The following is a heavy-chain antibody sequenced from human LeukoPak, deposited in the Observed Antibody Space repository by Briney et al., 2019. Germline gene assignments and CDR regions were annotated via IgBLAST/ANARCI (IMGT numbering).Heavy chain of an antibody. CDR1: GFTFSSYA. Sequence: TGRSLRLSCAASGFTFSSYAMHWVRQAPGKGLEWVAVISYDGSNKYYADSVKGRFTISRDNSKSTLYLQMNSLRAEDTAVYYCARDAEYYYDSSGYYYWGQGTLVTVSS. J-gene: IGHJ4*02. CDR2: ISYDGSNK. D-gene: IGHD3-22*01. CDR3: ARDAEYYYDSSGYYY. V-gene: IGHV3-30*04.